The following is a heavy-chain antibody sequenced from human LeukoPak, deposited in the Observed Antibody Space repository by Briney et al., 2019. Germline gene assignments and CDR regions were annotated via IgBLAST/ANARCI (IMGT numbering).Heavy chain of an antibody. Sequence: SETLSLTCTVSGGSISSSSYYWGWIRQPPGKGLEWIGSIYYSGSTYYNPSLKSRVTISVDTSKNQFSLKLSSVTAADTAVYCCARLKEGPVQLERRRRPFFDPWGQGTLVTVSS. CDR2: IYYSGST. V-gene: IGHV4-39*07. CDR3: ARLKEGPVQLERRRRPFFDP. D-gene: IGHD1-1*01. J-gene: IGHJ5*02. CDR1: GGSISSSSYY.